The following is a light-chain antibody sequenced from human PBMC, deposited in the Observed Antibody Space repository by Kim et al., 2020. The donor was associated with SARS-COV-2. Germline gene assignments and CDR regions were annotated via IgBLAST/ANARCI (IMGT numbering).Light chain of an antibody. CDR3: QQYYTTPLT. V-gene: IGKV4-1*01. CDR1: QSVLYTSNNMNY. J-gene: IGKJ4*01. CDR2: WAS. Sequence: AAINCKSSQSVLYTSNNMNYLAWYQQKPGQPPKLLIYWASTRESGVPDRFSGSGSGTDFTLTINSLRAEDVAVYYCQQYYTTPLTFGGGTKVDIK.